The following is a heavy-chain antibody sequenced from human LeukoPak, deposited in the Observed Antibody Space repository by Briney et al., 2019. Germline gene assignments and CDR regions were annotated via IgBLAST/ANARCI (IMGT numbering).Heavy chain of an antibody. V-gene: IGHV3-NL1*01. J-gene: IGHJ4*02. CDR3: ARRAGAYSHPYDY. D-gene: IGHD4/OR15-4a*01. Sequence: GGSLRLSCAASGFTFSSYGMHWVRQAPGKGLEWVSFIYSDNTHYSDSVKGRFTISRDNYKNTLYLQMNSLRAEDTAVYYCARRAGAYSHPYDYWGQGTLVTVSS. CDR1: GFTFSSYG. CDR2: IYSDNT.